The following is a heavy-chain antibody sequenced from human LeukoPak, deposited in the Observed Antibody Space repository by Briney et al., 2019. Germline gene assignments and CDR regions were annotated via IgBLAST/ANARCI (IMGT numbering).Heavy chain of an antibody. J-gene: IGHJ4*02. V-gene: IGHV3-23*01. CDR1: GFTFSSYA. Sequence: GGSLRLSCAAPGFTFSSYAMSWVRQAPGKGLEWVSISSSGGSTYYADSVKGRFTISRDNSKNTLYLQMNSLRAEDTALYYCAKEDHSGSYYYFDYWGQGTLVTVSS. CDR3: AKEDHSGSYYYFDY. D-gene: IGHD1-26*01. CDR2: ISSSGGST.